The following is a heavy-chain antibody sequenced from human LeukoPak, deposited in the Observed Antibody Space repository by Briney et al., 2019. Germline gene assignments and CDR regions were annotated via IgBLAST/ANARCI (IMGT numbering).Heavy chain of an antibody. CDR2: IYYSGST. CDR3: AGYGDKNLAFDI. V-gene: IGHV4-59*01. Sequence: SETLSLTCTVSGGSISSYYWSWIRQPPGKGLEWIGYIYYSGSTNYNPSLKSRVTISVDTSKNQFSLKLSSVTAADTAVYYCAGYGDKNLAFDIWGQGTMVTVSS. CDR1: GGSISSYY. D-gene: IGHD4-17*01. J-gene: IGHJ3*02.